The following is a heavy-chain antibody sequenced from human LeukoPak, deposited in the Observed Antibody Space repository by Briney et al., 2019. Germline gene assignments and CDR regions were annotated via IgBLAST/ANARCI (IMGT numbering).Heavy chain of an antibody. J-gene: IGHJ4*02. Sequence: SVKVSCKASGGTFSSYAISWVRQAPGQGLEWMGGIIPIFGTANYAQKFQGRVTINTDESTSTACMELSSLRSEDTAVYYCARSRTPYYDSSGFDYWGQGTLVTVSS. CDR2: IIPIFGTA. CDR1: GGTFSSYA. CDR3: ARSRTPYYDSSGFDY. V-gene: IGHV1-69*05. D-gene: IGHD3-22*01.